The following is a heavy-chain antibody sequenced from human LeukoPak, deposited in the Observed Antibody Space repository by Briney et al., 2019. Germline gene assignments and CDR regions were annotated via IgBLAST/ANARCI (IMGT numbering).Heavy chain of an antibody. CDR3: ARAGDYYYGSGSYYNVATTLIDY. J-gene: IGHJ4*02. CDR1: GGSISSGDYF. D-gene: IGHD3-10*01. CDR2: IYYSGST. Sequence: KPSETLSLTCTVSGGSISSGDYFWGWIRQHPGKGLEWIGYIYYSGSTYYNPSLKSRVTISVDTSKNQFSLKLSSVTAADTAVYYCARAGDYYYGSGSYYNVATTLIDYWGQGTLVTVSS. V-gene: IGHV4-31*03.